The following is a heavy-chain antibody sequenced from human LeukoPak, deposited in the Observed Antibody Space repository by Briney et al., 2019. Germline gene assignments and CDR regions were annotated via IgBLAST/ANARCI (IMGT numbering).Heavy chain of an antibody. Sequence: GGSLRLSCAASGFTFSSYAMHWVRQAPGKGLEWVAVISYDGSNKYYADSVKGRFTISRDNSKNTLYLQMNSLRAEDTAVYYCARATHTGYFDYWGQGTLVTVSS. CDR3: ARATHTGYFDY. CDR1: GFTFSSYA. V-gene: IGHV3-30*04. CDR2: ISYDGSNK. J-gene: IGHJ4*02.